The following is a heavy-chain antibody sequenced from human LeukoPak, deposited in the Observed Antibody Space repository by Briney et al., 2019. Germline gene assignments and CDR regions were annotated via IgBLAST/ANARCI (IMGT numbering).Heavy chain of an antibody. CDR2: INHSGST. D-gene: IGHD4-17*01. V-gene: IGHV4-34*01. Sequence: SETLSLTCAVYGGSFSGYYWSWIRQPPGKGLEWIGEINHSGSTNYNPSLKSRVTISVDTSKNQFSLKLSSVTAADMAVYYCARGYGDYAYWGQGTLVTVSS. CDR3: ARGYGDYAY. CDR1: GGSFSGYY. J-gene: IGHJ4*02.